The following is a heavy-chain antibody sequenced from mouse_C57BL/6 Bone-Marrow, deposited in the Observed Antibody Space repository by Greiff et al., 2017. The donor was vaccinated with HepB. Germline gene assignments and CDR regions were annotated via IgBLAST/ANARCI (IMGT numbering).Heavy chain of an antibody. CDR1: GYTFTSYW. CDR2: IHPNSGST. D-gene: IGHD2-1*01. J-gene: IGHJ2*01. Sequence: QVQLQQPVAELVKPGASVKLSCKASGYTFTSYWMHWVKQRPGQGLEWIGMIHPNSGSTNYNEKFKSKATLTVDKSSSTAYMQLSSLTSEDSAVYYCARNPVLLSYYFDYWGQGTTLTVSS. V-gene: IGHV1-64*01. CDR3: ARNPVLLSYYFDY.